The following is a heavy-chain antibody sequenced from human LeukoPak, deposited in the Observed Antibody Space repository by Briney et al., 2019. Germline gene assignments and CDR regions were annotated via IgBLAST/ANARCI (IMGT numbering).Heavy chain of an antibody. CDR1: GGSISSDSHY. CDR3: ARLSSVAKSWYYFDY. Sequence: KPSETLSLTCTVSGGSISSDSHYWGWTRQPPGKGLEWIGSIFYSGSTYYKPSLKSRVTISVDTSKNQFSLKVYSVTAADTAVYYCARLSSVAKSWYYFDYWGQGTLVTVSS. CDR2: IFYSGST. D-gene: IGHD3-10*01. V-gene: IGHV4-39*01. J-gene: IGHJ4*02.